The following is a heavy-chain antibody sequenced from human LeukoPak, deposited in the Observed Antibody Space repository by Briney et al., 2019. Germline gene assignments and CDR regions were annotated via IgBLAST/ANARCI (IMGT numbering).Heavy chain of an antibody. J-gene: IGHJ4*02. CDR3: ARDLSSSGE. D-gene: IGHD6-13*01. V-gene: IGHV3-48*03. Sequence: GGSLRLSCAASAFTFSSYEMNWVRQAPGKGLEWVSYISSSGSTMYYADSVKGRFTISRDNAKNSLYLQMNSLRAEDTAVYYCARDLSSSGEWGQGTLVTVSS. CDR2: ISSSGSTM. CDR1: AFTFSSYE.